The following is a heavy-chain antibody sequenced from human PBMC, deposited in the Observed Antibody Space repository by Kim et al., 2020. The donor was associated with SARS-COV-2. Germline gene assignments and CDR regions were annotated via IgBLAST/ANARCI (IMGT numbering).Heavy chain of an antibody. Sequence: YYADSVKGRFTISRDNSKNTLYLQMNSLRAEDTAVYYCAKACGSSGAFDIWGQGTMVTVSS. J-gene: IGHJ3*02. CDR3: AKACGSSGAFDI. D-gene: IGHD1-26*01. V-gene: IGHV3-30*02.